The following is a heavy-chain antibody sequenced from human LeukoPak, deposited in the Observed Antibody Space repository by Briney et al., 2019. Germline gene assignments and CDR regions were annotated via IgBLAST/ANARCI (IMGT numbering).Heavy chain of an antibody. CDR3: ATDLGAY. D-gene: IGHD4-17*01. Sequence: GLEWMGGFDPEDGETIYAQKFQGRVTMTEDTSTDTAYMELSSLRSEDTAVYYCATDLGAYWGQGTLVTVSS. V-gene: IGHV1-24*01. CDR2: FDPEDGET. J-gene: IGHJ4*02.